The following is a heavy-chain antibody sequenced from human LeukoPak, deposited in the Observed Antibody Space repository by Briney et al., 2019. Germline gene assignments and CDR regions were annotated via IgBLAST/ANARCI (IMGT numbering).Heavy chain of an antibody. J-gene: IGHJ4*02. CDR1: GFTFSSYG. CDR2: ISYDGSNK. V-gene: IGHV3-30*18. D-gene: IGHD4-23*01. CDR3: AKTGLRWLDPTSPYYFDY. Sequence: GGSLRLSCAASGFTFSSYGMHWVRQAPGKGLEWVAVISYDGSNKYYADSVKGRFTISRDNSKNTLYLQMNSLRAEDTAVYYCAKTGLRWLDPTSPYYFDYWGQGTLVAVSS.